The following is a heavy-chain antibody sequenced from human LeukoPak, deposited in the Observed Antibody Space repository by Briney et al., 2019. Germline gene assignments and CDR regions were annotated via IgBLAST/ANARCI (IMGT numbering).Heavy chain of an antibody. Sequence: GGSLGLSCAASGFTFSSYSMNWVRQAPGKGLEWVSSISSSSSYIYYADSVKGRFTISRDNAKNSLYLQMNSLRAEDTAVYYCARETSGITGTTSYWDQGTLVTVSS. CDR2: ISSSSSYI. V-gene: IGHV3-21*01. J-gene: IGHJ4*02. CDR3: ARETSGITGTTSY. CDR1: GFTFSSYS. D-gene: IGHD1-7*01.